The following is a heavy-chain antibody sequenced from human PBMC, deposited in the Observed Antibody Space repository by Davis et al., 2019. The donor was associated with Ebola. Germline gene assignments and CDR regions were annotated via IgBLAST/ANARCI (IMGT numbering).Heavy chain of an antibody. V-gene: IGHV4-39*01. Sequence: SETLSLTCTVSGGSISGSSYYWGWIRQPPGKGLEWIGNIYYSGSTYYNPSLKSRITISVDTSKNQFSLQLNSVTPEDTAVYYCARGGWASGMDVWGQGTTVTVSS. CDR2: IYYSGST. D-gene: IGHD6-19*01. CDR1: GGSISGSSYY. CDR3: ARGGWASGMDV. J-gene: IGHJ6*02.